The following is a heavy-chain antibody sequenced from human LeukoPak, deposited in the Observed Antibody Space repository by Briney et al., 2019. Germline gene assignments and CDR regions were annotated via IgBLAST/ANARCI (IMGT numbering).Heavy chain of an antibody. Sequence: SETLALTCTVSGGSIRSYFWSWIRQPPGKGLEWIGYIDYSGSTNYSPSLKSRVTISVDTSKNQFSLNLSSVTAADTALYYCARNGRKCTGGSCYLDYWGQGIPVIVSS. CDR3: ARNGRKCTGGSCYLDY. V-gene: IGHV4-59*08. CDR1: GGSIRSYF. CDR2: IDYSGST. J-gene: IGHJ4*02. D-gene: IGHD2-15*01.